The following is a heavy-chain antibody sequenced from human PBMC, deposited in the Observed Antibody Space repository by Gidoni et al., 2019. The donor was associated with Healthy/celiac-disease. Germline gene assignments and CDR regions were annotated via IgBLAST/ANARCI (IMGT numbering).Heavy chain of an antibody. Sequence: VQLVESGGGLVQPGGSLRLSCAASGFTVSSNYMSWVRQAPGKGLEWVSVIYSGGSTYYADSVKGRFTISRDNSKNTLYLQMNSLRAEDTAVYYCARDYYGSGSYSEGMDVWGQGTTVTVSS. V-gene: IGHV3-66*02. CDR2: IYSGGST. CDR1: GFTVSSNY. J-gene: IGHJ6*02. D-gene: IGHD3-10*01. CDR3: ARDYYGSGSYSEGMDV.